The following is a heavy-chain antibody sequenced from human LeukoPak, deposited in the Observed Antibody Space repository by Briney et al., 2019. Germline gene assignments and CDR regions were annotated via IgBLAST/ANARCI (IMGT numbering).Heavy chain of an antibody. CDR1: GGSFSGYY. Sequence: SETLSLTCAVYGGSFSGYYWSWIRQPPGKGLEWIGEINHSGSTNYNPSLKSRVTISVDTSKNQFSLKLSSVTAADTAVYYCARAGVIIPNWFDPWGQGTLVTVSS. D-gene: IGHD3-3*01. CDR2: INHSGST. J-gene: IGHJ5*02. V-gene: IGHV4-34*01. CDR3: ARAGVIIPNWFDP.